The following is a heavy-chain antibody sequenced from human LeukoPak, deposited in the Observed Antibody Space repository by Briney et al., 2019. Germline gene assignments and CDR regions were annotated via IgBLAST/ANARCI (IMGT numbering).Heavy chain of an antibody. D-gene: IGHD3-10*01. CDR1: GYSFTGYY. Sequence: GASVKVSCKASGYSFTGYYMHWVRQAPGQGLEWMAWINPNSGGTNYAQKFQGRVTMTRDTSISTAYVELSRLRSDDTAVYYCARVSGSSEAAFDIWGQGTMVTVSS. CDR3: ARVSGSSEAAFDI. J-gene: IGHJ3*02. V-gene: IGHV1-2*02. CDR2: INPNSGGT.